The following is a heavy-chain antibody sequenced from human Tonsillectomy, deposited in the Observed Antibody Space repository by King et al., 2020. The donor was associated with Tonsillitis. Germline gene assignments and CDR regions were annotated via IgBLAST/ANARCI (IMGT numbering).Heavy chain of an antibody. Sequence: VQLVESGAEVKKPGASVKVSCKASGYTFINYDISWVRQAPGQGLEWMGWISVYNGNTNYAQKLQGRVTMTTDTSTRTAYMELRSLRSDDTAVYFCARDLLGVTGISTHFDYWGQGTLVTVSS. D-gene: IGHD2-21*02. J-gene: IGHJ4*02. CDR1: GYTFINYD. CDR2: ISVYNGNT. CDR3: ARDLLGVTGISTHFDY. V-gene: IGHV1-18*01.